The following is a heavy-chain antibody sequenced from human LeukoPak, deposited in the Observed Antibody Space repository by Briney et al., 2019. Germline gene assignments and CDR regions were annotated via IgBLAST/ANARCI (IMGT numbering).Heavy chain of an antibody. D-gene: IGHD6-19*01. Sequence: GSLRLSCTASGFTFSNYGMSWVRQAPGKGLDWVSAISGSGTITYYADSVKGRFTISRDNSKNTLYLQMNSLRADDTAVYYCAKNLTVAGTLFDYWGQGTLVTVSS. CDR3: AKNLTVAGTLFDY. CDR1: GFTFSNYG. V-gene: IGHV3-23*01. J-gene: IGHJ4*02. CDR2: ISGSGTIT.